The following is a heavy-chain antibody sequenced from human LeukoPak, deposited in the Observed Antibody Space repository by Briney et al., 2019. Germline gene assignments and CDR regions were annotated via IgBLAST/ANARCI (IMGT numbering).Heavy chain of an antibody. Sequence: SETPSLTCTVSGGSISSSSYYWGWIRQPPGKGLEWIGSIYYSGSTYYNPSLKSRVTISVDTSKNQFSLKLSSVIAADTAVYYCARDKSTFDYWGQGTLVTVSS. CDR3: ARDKSTFDY. CDR1: GGSISSSSYY. V-gene: IGHV4-39*01. CDR2: IYYSGST. J-gene: IGHJ4*02.